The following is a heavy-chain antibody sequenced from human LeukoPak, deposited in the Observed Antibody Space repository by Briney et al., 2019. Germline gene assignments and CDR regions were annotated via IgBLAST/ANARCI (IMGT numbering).Heavy chain of an antibody. CDR1: GFTVSSNY. CDR3: ARVALISRGAFDI. Sequence: GGSLRPSCAASGFTVSSNYMSWVRQAPGKGLEWVSVIYSGGSTYYADSVKGRFTISRDNSKNTLYLQMNSLRAEDTAVYYCARVALISRGAFDIWGQGTMVTVSS. V-gene: IGHV3-66*01. J-gene: IGHJ3*02. CDR2: IYSGGST. D-gene: IGHD3-10*01.